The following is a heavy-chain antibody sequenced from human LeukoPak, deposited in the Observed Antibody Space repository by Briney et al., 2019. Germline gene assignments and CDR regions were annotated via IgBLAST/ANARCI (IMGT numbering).Heavy chain of an antibody. J-gene: IGHJ4*02. CDR2: INPNSGGT. CDR1: GYTFTGYY. V-gene: IGHV1-2*02. CDR3: ARDPQQLVGYFDY. D-gene: IGHD6-13*01. Sequence: ASVKVSCKASGYTFTGYYMHWVRRAPGQGLEWMGWINPNSGGTNYAQKFQGRVTMTRDTSISTAYMELSRLRSDDTAVYYCARDPQQLVGYFDYWGQGTLVTVSS.